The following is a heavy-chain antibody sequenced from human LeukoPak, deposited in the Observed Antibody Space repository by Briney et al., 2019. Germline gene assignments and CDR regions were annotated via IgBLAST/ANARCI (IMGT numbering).Heavy chain of an antibody. CDR3: ARDDYNWGGFDY. CDR2: MNPNSGNT. D-gene: IGHD5-24*01. Sequence: ASVKVSCKASGYTFTSYDINWVRQATGQGLEWMGWMNPNSGNTGYAQKFQGRVTMARNTSISTAYMDLSRLRSEDTAVYYCARDDYNWGGFDYWGQGTLVTVSS. CDR1: GYTFTSYD. V-gene: IGHV1-8*01. J-gene: IGHJ4*02.